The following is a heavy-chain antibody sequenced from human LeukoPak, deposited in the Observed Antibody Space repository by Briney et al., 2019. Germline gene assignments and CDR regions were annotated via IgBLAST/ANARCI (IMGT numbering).Heavy chain of an antibody. Sequence: PWGSLRLSCAASGSTFSSYGMHWVRQARGKGLEWVAFIRYDGSNKYYADSVKGRFTISRDNSKNTLYLQMNSLRAEDTAVYYCAKDRIAAAGHWGQGTLVTVSS. D-gene: IGHD6-13*01. J-gene: IGHJ4*02. CDR3: AKDRIAAAGH. CDR2: IRYDGSNK. V-gene: IGHV3-30*02. CDR1: GSTFSSYG.